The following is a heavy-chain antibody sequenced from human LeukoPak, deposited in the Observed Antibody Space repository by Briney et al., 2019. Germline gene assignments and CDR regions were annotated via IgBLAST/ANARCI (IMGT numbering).Heavy chain of an antibody. CDR3: ARDPDGYKFFDY. Sequence: SETLSLTCAVYGGSFSGYYWSWIRQPPGKGLEWIGEINHSGSTNYNPSLKSRVTISVDTSRNQFSLKLSSVTAADTAVYYCARDPDGYKFFDYWGRGRPVPVSS. J-gene: IGHJ4*02. CDR1: GGSFSGYY. D-gene: IGHD5-24*01. V-gene: IGHV4-34*01. CDR2: INHSGST.